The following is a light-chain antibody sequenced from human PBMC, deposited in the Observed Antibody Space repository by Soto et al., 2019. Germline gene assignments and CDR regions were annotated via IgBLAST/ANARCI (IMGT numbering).Light chain of an antibody. CDR2: AVT. CDR1: SSDVGGYNY. J-gene: IGLJ2*01. CDR3: SSYTSSSTVV. Sequence: QSALTQPASVSGSPGQSITISCTGTSSDVGGYNYVSWYQQHPGKAPKLMIYAVTNRPSGVSNRFSGSKSDNTASLTISGLQAEDEADYYCSSYTSSSTVVFGGGTKLTVL. V-gene: IGLV2-14*01.